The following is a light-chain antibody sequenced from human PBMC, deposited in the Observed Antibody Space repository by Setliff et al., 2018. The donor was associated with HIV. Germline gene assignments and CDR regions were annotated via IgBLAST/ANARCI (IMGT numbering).Light chain of an antibody. CDR1: SSDIGSYDL. J-gene: IGLJ1*01. Sequence: QSALTQPASVSGSPGQSITISCTGTSSDIGSYDLVSWFQQHPGKAPKAIIYEVTKRPSGVSNRFSGSKSGNTASLTISGLQAEDEADYYCSSNTGSNTYVFGTGTKV. V-gene: IGLV2-23*02. CDR2: EVT. CDR3: SSNTGSNTYV.